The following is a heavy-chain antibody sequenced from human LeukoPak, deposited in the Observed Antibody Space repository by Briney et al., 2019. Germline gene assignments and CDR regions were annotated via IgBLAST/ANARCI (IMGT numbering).Heavy chain of an antibody. CDR2: IYYGGTT. J-gene: IGHJ5*02. CDR3: ARGAGDYYDSREISWFDP. V-gene: IGHV4-39*07. CDR1: GDSIRKSRYY. D-gene: IGHD3-22*01. Sequence: PSETLSLTCTVSGDSIRKSRYYWGWIRQPPGKGLEWIGSIYYGGTTYYNPSLKSRVTISLDTSKNQFSLKNQFSLKLTSVTAADTAMYYCARGAGDYYDSREISWFDPWGQGTLVTVSS.